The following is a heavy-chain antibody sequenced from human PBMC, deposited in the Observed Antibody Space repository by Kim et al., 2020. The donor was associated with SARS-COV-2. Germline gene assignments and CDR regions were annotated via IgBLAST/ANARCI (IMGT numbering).Heavy chain of an antibody. D-gene: IGHD4-4*01. V-gene: IGHV3-30*18. J-gene: IGHJ6*02. CDR1: GFTFSSYG. Sequence: GGSLRLSCAASGFTFSSYGMHWVRQAPGKGLEWVAVISYDGSNKYYADSVKGRFTISRDNSKNTLYLQMNSLRAEDTAVYYCANLGDTVTKLKYYYDGMDVWGQGTTVTVSS. CDR2: ISYDGSNK. CDR3: ANLGDTVTKLKYYYDGMDV.